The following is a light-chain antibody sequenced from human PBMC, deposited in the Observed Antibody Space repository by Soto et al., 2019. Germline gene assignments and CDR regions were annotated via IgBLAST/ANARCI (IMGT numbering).Light chain of an antibody. CDR1: QSISSY. CDR3: QQSYSTPLT. Sequence: DIQMTQSPSSLSASVGDRVTITCRASQSISSYLNWYLHKPGKAPKLLIYAASSLQSGVPSRFSGSGSGTDFTLTISSPQPEDFATYYCQQSYSTPLTFGPGTKVDIK. CDR2: AAS. J-gene: IGKJ3*01. V-gene: IGKV1-39*01.